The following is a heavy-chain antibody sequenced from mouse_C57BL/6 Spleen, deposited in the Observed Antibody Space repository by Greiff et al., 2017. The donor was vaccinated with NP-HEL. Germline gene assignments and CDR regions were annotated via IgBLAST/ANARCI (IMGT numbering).Heavy chain of an antibody. J-gene: IGHJ2*01. Sequence: VQLQQSGAELARPGASVKMSCKASGYTFTSYTMHWVKQRPGQGLEWIGYINPSSGYTKYNQKFKDKATLTADKSSSTAYMQLSRLTSEDSAVYYCARIDYYGRETYWGQGTTLTVSS. CDR2: INPSSGYT. D-gene: IGHD1-1*01. V-gene: IGHV1-4*01. CDR1: GYTFTSYT. CDR3: ARIDYYGRETY.